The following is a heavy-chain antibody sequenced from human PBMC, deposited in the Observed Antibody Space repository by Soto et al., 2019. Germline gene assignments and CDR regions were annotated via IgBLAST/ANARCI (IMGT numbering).Heavy chain of an antibody. CDR3: ARSGQQLVGGYYYGMDV. CDR1: GYTFTSYA. D-gene: IGHD6-13*01. V-gene: IGHV1-3*01. Sequence: ASVKVSCKASGYTFTSYAMHWVRQAPGQRLEWMGWINAGNGNTKYSQKFQGRVTITRDTSASTAYMELSSLRSEDTAVYYCARSGQQLVGGYYYGMDVWGQGTTVTVSS. J-gene: IGHJ6*02. CDR2: INAGNGNT.